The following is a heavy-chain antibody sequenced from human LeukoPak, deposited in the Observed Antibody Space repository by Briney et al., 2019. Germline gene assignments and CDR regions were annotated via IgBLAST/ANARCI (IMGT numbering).Heavy chain of an antibody. CDR3: ARLHPVVPAAIFDKLDY. D-gene: IGHD2-2*01. CDR1: GYSITSGYY. J-gene: IGHJ4*02. CDR2: INHGGST. Sequence: SETLSLTCTVSGYSITSGYYWGWIRQPPGKGLEWIGEINHGGSTNYNPSLKSRVTISVDTSKNQFSLKLSSVTAADTAVYYCARLHPVVPAAIFDKLDYWGQGTLVTVSS. V-gene: IGHV4-38-2*02.